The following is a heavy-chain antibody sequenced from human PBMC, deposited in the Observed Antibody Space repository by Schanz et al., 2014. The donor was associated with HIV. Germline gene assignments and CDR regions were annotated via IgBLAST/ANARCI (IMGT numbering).Heavy chain of an antibody. V-gene: IGHV3-33*01. Sequence: QVQLVESGGGVVQPGRSLRLSCAASGFSFSSYGMHWVRQAPGKGLGWGAIIWYDGSNKYYSEYVKGRFTISRDKSKNTLYLEMNSLRVEDTAVYYCARVALAVDGADYGMDVWGQGIMVTVSS. CDR3: ARVALAVDGADYGMDV. CDR1: GFSFSSYG. CDR2: IWYDGSNK. J-gene: IGHJ6*02. D-gene: IGHD2-2*01.